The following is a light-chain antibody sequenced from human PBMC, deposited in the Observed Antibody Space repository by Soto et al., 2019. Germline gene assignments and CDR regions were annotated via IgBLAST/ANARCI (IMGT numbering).Light chain of an antibody. J-gene: IGKJ2*01. CDR1: QSISSY. Sequence: DIQMTQSPSSLSASVRDRVTITCRASQSISSYLNWYQQKPGKAPELLIYAASSLQSGVPSRFSGSGSGTDFTLTISSLQPEDFATYYCQQSYSTPQTFGQGTKLEIK. CDR3: QQSYSTPQT. V-gene: IGKV1-39*01. CDR2: AAS.